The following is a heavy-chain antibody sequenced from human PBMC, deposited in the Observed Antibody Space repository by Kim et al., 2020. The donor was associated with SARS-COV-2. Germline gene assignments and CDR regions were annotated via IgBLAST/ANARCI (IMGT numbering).Heavy chain of an antibody. Sequence: GGSLRLSCTTSGLNFGDYAMSWFRQAPGKGLEWVAFIRSKRYGETTEYAASVKGRFTISRDDSKRIAYLQMNGLKTEVTAVYYCTSGPYYYDSAAYYHDYWGQGTLATVSS. CDR2: IRSKRYGETT. CDR1: GLNFGDYA. D-gene: IGHD3-22*01. V-gene: IGHV3-49*03. CDR3: TSGPYYYDSAAYYHDY. J-gene: IGHJ4*02.